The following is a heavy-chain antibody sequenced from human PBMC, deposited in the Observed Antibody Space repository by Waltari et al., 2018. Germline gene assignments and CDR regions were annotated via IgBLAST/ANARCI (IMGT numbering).Heavy chain of an antibody. J-gene: IGHJ4*02. CDR3: VTGFGSSSLSDFDS. V-gene: IGHV3-23*01. CDR2: MSGIDGGT. CDR1: GFTFSSFA. Sequence: VQLFESGGCLVHPGGSLRLSCAASGFTFSSFARNWGRQAPGEGWEWVSSMSGIDGGTYYTDPVKGRFSISRDNSKNTLYLQMNGLRADDTAVYHCVTGFGSSSLSDFDSWGQGTRVTVSS. D-gene: IGHD3-10*01.